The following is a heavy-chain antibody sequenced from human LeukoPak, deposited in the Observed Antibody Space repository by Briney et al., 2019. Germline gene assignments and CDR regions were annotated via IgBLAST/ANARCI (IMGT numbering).Heavy chain of an antibody. V-gene: IGHV1-69*06. CDR1: GGTFTSYA. CDR2: IIPIFGTA. J-gene: IGHJ4*02. D-gene: IGHD6-19*01. CDR3: ASAYSSGLGEFDY. Sequence: SVKVSCKASGGTFTSYAISWVRQAPGQGLEWMGGIIPIFGTANYAQKFQGRVTITADKSTSTAYMELSSLRSEDTAVYYCASAYSSGLGEFDYWGQGTLVTVSS.